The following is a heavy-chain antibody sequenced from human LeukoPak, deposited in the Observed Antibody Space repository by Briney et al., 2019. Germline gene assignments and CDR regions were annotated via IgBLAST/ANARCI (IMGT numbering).Heavy chain of an antibody. D-gene: IGHD5-24*01. CDR1: GGSISSYY. V-gene: IGHV4-4*09. Sequence: PSETLSLTCTVSGGSISSYYWSWIRQPPGKGLEWIGYIYTSGSTNYNPSLKSRVTISVDTSKNQFSLKLSSVTAADTAVYYCARHGRRDSYTGFRNHFDYWGQGTLVTVSS. J-gene: IGHJ4*02. CDR2: IYTSGST. CDR3: ARHGRRDSYTGFRNHFDY.